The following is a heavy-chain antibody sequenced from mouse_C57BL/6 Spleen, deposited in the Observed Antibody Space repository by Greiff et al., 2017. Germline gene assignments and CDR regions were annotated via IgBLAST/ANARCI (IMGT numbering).Heavy chain of an antibody. D-gene: IGHD2-5*01. CDR1: GYAFSSYW. V-gene: IGHV1-80*01. J-gene: IGHJ2*01. CDR2: IYPGDGDT. CDR3: ARRNYSNLFDY. Sequence: VQLQQSGAELVKPGASVKISCKASGYAFSSYWMNWVKQRPGKGLEWIGQIYPGDGDTNYNGKFKGKATLTADKSSSTAYMQLSSLTSEYSAVYFCARRNYSNLFDYWVQGTTLTVSS.